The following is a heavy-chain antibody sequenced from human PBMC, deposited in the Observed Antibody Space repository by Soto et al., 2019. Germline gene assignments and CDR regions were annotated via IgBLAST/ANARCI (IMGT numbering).Heavy chain of an antibody. D-gene: IGHD2-2*01. J-gene: IGHJ4*02. CDR2: INHSGST. V-gene: IGHV4-34*01. Sequence: KASETLSLTCAVYGGSFSGYYWSWIRQPPGKGLEWIGEINHSGSTNYNPSLKSRVTISVDTSKNQFSLKLSSVTAADTAVYYCARGGRLVVSLYGGRIDYWGQGTLVTVSS. CDR3: ARGGRLVVSLYGGRIDY. CDR1: GGSFSGYY.